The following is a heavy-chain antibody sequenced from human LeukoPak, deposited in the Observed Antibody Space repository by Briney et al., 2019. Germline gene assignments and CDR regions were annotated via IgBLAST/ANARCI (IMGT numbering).Heavy chain of an antibody. CDR3: ARMSIAARRGDY. CDR1: GGSFSGYY. V-gene: IGHV4-34*01. D-gene: IGHD6-6*01. CDR2: INHSGST. Sequence: PSETLSLTCAVYGGSFSGYYWSWIRQPPGKGLEWIGEINHSGSTNYNPSLKSRVTISVDTSKNQFSLKLSSVTAADTAVYYCARMSIAARRGDYWGQGTLVTVSS. J-gene: IGHJ4*02.